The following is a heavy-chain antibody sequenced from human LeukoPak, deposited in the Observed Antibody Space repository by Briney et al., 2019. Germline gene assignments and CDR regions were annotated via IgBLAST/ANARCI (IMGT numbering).Heavy chain of an antibody. J-gene: IGHJ6*02. V-gene: IGHV1-18*01. D-gene: IGHD5-24*01. CDR1: GYTFTSYG. Sequence: ASVKVSCKASGYTFTSYGISWVRQAPGQGLEWMGWISAYNGNANYAQKLQGRVTMTTDTSTSTAYMELRSLRSDDTAVYYCAREIERAGLYYYYYGMDVWGQGTTVTVSS. CDR2: ISAYNGNA. CDR3: AREIERAGLYYYYYGMDV.